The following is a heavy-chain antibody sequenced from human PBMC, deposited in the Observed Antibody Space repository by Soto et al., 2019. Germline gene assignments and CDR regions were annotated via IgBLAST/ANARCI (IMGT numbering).Heavy chain of an antibody. CDR2: IYYSGST. V-gene: IGHV4-59*01. J-gene: IGHJ6*03. D-gene: IGHD4-17*01. CDR1: GGSISSYY. CDR3: ARETVSGQPPHDYMAA. Sequence: PSETLSLTCTVSGGSISSYYWSWIRQPPGKGLEWIGYIYYSGSTNYNPSLKSRVTISVDTSKNQFSLKLSSVTAADTAVYYCARETVSGQPPHDYMAAPGKGTTVTVS.